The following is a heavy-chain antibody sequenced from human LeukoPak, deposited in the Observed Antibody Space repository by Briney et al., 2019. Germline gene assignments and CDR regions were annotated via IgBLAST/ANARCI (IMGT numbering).Heavy chain of an antibody. CDR2: ISSSSSYI. Sequence: GGTLRLSCAASGFTFSSYSMNWVRQAPGKGLEWVSSISSSSSYIYYADSVKGRFTISRDNAKNSLYLQMNSLRAEATAVYYCARAKMATPDAFDIWGQGTMVTVSS. J-gene: IGHJ3*02. V-gene: IGHV3-21*01. CDR1: GFTFSSYS. CDR3: ARAKMATPDAFDI. D-gene: IGHD5-24*01.